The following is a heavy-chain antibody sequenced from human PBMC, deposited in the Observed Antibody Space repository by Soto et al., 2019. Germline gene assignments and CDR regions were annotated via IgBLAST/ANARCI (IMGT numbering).Heavy chain of an antibody. CDR3: ARVPTGYSSVWYGDY. CDR2: IYWDDDK. Sequence: TSAQEEAWIRPPPGKALEWLALIYWDDDKRYSPSLKSRLTITKDTSKNQVVLAMTNMDPVDTATYYWARVPTGYSSVWYGDYWGQGSLFTGSS. CDR1: TSAQE. V-gene: IGHV2-5*02. D-gene: IGHD6-19*01. J-gene: IGHJ4*02.